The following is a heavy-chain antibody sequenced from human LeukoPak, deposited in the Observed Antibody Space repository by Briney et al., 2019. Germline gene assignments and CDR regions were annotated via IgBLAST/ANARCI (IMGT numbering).Heavy chain of an antibody. D-gene: IGHD3-3*01. J-gene: IGHJ5*02. Sequence: ASVTVSCKASGYTFTSYDINWVRQATGQGLEWMGWMNPNSGNTGYAQKFQGRVTMTRNTSISTAYMELSSLRSEDTAVYYCARARQYDFWSGYYWFDPWGQGTLVTVSS. V-gene: IGHV1-8*01. CDR3: ARARQYDFWSGYYWFDP. CDR2: MNPNSGNT. CDR1: GYTFTSYD.